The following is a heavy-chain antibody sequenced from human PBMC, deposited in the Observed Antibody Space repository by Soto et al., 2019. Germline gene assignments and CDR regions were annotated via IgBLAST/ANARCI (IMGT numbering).Heavy chain of an antibody. Sequence: GESLKISCKGSGYSFTSYWIGWVLQMPWKGLEWKGIIYPGDSDTRYSPYFPGQVTISADKSISTAYLQWSSLKASDTAMYYCARLDRYYGSGSTGGDMDVWGEGATVTVAS. CDR1: GYSFTSYW. CDR3: ARLDRYYGSGSTGGDMDV. CDR2: IYPGDSDT. D-gene: IGHD3-10*01. J-gene: IGHJ6*03. V-gene: IGHV5-51*01.